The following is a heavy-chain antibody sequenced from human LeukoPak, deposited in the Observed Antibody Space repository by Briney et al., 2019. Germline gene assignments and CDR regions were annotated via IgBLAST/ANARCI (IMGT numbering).Heavy chain of an antibody. CDR2: IIPIFGTA. D-gene: IGHD5-18*01. V-gene: IGHV1-69*13. CDR1: GGTFSSYA. Sequence: SVKVSCKASGGTFSSYAISWVRQAPGQGLEWMGGIIPIFGTANYAQKFQGRVTITADESTSTAYMELSSLRSEDTAVYYCARGGHSYGGMDVWGQGTTVTVSS. CDR3: ARGGHSYGGMDV. J-gene: IGHJ6*02.